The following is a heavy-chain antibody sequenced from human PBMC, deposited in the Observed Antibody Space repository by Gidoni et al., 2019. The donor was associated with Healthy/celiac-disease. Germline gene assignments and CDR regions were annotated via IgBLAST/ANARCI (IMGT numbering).Heavy chain of an antibody. J-gene: IGHJ6*02. D-gene: IGHD3-16*01. V-gene: IGHV4-34*01. Sequence: QVPPQQLGAGVLKPSATLFLTCAVYGGLFSGYYWSWIRQPPGKGLEWIRVINHSGSTNYNPSLESRVTISVVTSKIQFSLKLSSVTAADTAVYYCARARGAGYYYYGMDVWGQGTTVPVSS. CDR1: GGLFSGYY. CDR3: ARARGAGYYYYGMDV. CDR2: INHSGST.